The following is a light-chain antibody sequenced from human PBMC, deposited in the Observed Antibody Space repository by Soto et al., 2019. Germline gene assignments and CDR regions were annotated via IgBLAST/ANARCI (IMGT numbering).Light chain of an antibody. CDR1: TSDVGSYIF. CDR2: EAT. CDR3: SSYTSNSTLV. J-gene: IGLJ3*02. V-gene: IGLV2-14*02. Sequence: QSALTQPASVSGSPGQSITISCTGSTSDVGSYIFVSWYQQHPGKAPKLMIYEATKRPSGVSNRFSGSNSGNTASLTISGLQAEDEADYFCSSYTSNSTLVFGGGTKVTVL.